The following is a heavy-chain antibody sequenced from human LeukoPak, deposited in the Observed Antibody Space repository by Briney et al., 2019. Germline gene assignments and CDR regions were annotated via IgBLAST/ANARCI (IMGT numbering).Heavy chain of an antibody. CDR2: IYSDGNT. Sequence: GGSLRLSCAAPGFTVSNNFMSWVRQAPGKRLEWVSVIYSDGNTYYPDSVKGRFTISRDNSKNTLYLQMNSLRSEDTAVYYRQLFHSVGAFDIWGQGTMVTVSS. D-gene: IGHD2-21*01. CDR3: QLFHSVGAFDI. CDR1: GFTVSNNF. V-gene: IGHV3-66*01. J-gene: IGHJ3*02.